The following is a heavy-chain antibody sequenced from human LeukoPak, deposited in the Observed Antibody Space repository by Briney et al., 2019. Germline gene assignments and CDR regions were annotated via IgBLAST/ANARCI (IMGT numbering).Heavy chain of an antibody. CDR2: IIPIFGTA. CDR1: GGTFSSYA. V-gene: IGHV1-69*05. Sequence: SVKVSCKASGGTFSSYAISWVRQAPGQGLEWMGGIIPIFGTANYAQKFQGRVTITTDEPTSTAYMELSSLRSEDTAVYYCASHRRFGEGDWFDPWGQGTLVTVSS. D-gene: IGHD3-10*01. CDR3: ASHRRFGEGDWFDP. J-gene: IGHJ5*02.